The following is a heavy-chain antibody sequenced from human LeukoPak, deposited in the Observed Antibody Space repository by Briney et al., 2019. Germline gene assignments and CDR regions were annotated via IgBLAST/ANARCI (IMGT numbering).Heavy chain of an antibody. D-gene: IGHD3-22*01. J-gene: IGHJ4*02. CDR1: GFTFSSYA. CDR3: AIHSFHYYDSRGLFDY. CDR2: ISGSGGST. V-gene: IGHV3-23*01. Sequence: GGSLRLSCAASGFTFSSYAMSWVRQAPGKGLEWVSAISGSGGSTYYADSVKGRFTISRDNSKNTLYLQMNSLRAEDTAVYYCAIHSFHYYDSRGLFDYWGQGTLVTVSS.